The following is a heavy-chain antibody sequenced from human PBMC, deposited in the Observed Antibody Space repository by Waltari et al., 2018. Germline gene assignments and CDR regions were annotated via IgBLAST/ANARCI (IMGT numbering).Heavy chain of an antibody. Sequence: QLQLQQSGPGLVKPSESLSLTCGVSGESMSENYWWSWVRQSPEKGLEWIGQIHRSGRTYYNPSLESRVSVSMDTANNKFFLKLSSAIAADTAVYYCARDRGRGLYFDSWGQGTLVTVSP. D-gene: IGHD5-12*01. V-gene: IGHV4-4*02. CDR3: ARDRGRGLYFDS. CDR1: GESMSENYW. J-gene: IGHJ4*02. CDR2: IHRSGRT.